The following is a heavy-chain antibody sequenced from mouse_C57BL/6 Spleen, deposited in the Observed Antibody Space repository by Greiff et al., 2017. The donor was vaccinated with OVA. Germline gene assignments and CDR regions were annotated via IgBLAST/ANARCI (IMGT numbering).Heavy chain of an antibody. CDR1: GYTFTSYD. CDR3: ARRGDYYGSSFFY. V-gene: IGHV1-85*01. Sequence: LEESGPELVKPGASVKLSCKASGYTFTSYDINWVKQRPGQGLEWIGWIYPRDGSTKYNEKFKGKATLTVDTSSSTAYMELHSLTSEDSAVYFCARRGDYYGSSFFYWGQGTTLTVSS. D-gene: IGHD1-1*01. CDR2: IYPRDGST. J-gene: IGHJ2*01.